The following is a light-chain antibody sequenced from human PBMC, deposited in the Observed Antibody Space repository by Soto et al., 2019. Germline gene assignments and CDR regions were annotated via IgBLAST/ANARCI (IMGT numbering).Light chain of an antibody. J-gene: IGLJ7*01. Sequence: QSVLTQPPSASGTPGQRVTISCSGSSASIGSNYEYWYQQLPGTAPKLLIYRNNQRPSGVPDRFSGSKSGTSASLAISGLRSEDEADYYCAAWDDSLSGPVFGGGTQLTVL. V-gene: IGLV1-47*01. CDR3: AAWDDSLSGPV. CDR1: SASIGSNY. CDR2: RNN.